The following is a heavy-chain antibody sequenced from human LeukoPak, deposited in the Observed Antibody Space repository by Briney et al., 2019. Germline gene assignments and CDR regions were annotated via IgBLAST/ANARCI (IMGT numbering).Heavy chain of an antibody. J-gene: IGHJ6*03. CDR2: INHSGST. CDR3: ARASHYCSSTSCYYYYYYYYMDV. Sequence: SETLSLTCAVYGGSFSGYYWSWIRQPPGKGLEWIGEINHSGSTNYNPSLKSRVTISVDTSKNQFSLKLSSVTAADTAGYYCARASHYCSSTSCYYYYYYYYMDVWGKGTTVTVSS. D-gene: IGHD2-2*01. CDR1: GGSFSGYY. V-gene: IGHV4-34*01.